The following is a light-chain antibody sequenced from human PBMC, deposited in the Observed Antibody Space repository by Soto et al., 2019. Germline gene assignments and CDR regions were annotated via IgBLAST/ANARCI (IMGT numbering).Light chain of an antibody. J-gene: IGKJ4*01. V-gene: IGKV3-11*01. CDR3: YQRSNWPPLT. CDR2: DAS. Sequence: DIGFTQTPSLVSVSPGDRVTLSCRASQSVISSLAWYQQKLGQAPSDLIYDASNKATGIPARFSGSGCATEYSPTISVLEPQDFSFYYCYQRSNWPPLTFCGGTKGEI. CDR1: QSVISS.